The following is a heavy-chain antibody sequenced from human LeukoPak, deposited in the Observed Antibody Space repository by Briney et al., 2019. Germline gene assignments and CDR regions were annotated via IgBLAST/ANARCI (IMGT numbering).Heavy chain of an antibody. Sequence: GGSLRLSCAASGFTFSSYAMSWVRQAPGKGLEWVSVIYSGGSTYYADSVKGRFTISRDNSKNTLYLQMNSLRAEDTAVYYCARWYSSSFRGGMDVWGQGTTVTVSS. CDR3: ARWYSSSFRGGMDV. V-gene: IGHV3-66*01. CDR2: IYSGGST. D-gene: IGHD6-13*01. J-gene: IGHJ6*02. CDR1: GFTFSSYA.